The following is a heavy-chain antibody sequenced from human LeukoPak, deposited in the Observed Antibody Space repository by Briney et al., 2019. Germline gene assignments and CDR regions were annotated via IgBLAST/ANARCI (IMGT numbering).Heavy chain of an antibody. CDR1: GGSIRSSYYY. Sequence: SETLSLTCTVSGGSIRSSYYYWGWIRQPPGKGLEWMGSIYDSGSTYYNPSLKSRVTISVDKYKNQSSLQLNSVTAADKAVYYCARGYYDFWSGAHNYFDYWGQGTLVTVSS. CDR2: IYDSGST. J-gene: IGHJ4*02. V-gene: IGHV4-39*01. CDR3: ARGYYDFWSGAHNYFDY. D-gene: IGHD3-3*01.